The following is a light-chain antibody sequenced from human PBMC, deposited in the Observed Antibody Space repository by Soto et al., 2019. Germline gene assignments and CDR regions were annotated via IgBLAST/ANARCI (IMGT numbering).Light chain of an antibody. J-gene: IGKJ4*01. Sequence: EVVMTQSPDTLSVSPGERVTFSCRASQSVTTNLAWYQHKPGQSPRLLISGASTGASGIPPRFSGSGSGTEFTLTIDRLQSADFAVYYCQQYDRWPVTFGGGTKVEIK. CDR2: GAS. CDR3: QQYDRWPVT. V-gene: IGKV3-15*01. CDR1: QSVTTN.